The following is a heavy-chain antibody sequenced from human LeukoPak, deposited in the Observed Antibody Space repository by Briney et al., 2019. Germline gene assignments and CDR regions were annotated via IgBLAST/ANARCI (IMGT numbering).Heavy chain of an antibody. CDR3: ARERGYSPRSLDY. CDR2: IYYSGST. V-gene: IGHV4-31*03. CDR1: GGSISSGGYY. Sequence: SETLSLTCTVSGGSISSGGYYWSWIRQHPGKGLEWIGYIYYSGSTYYNPSLKSRVTISVDTSKNQFSRKLSSVTAADTAVYYCARERGYSPRSLDYWGQGTLVTVSS. J-gene: IGHJ4*02. D-gene: IGHD5-18*01.